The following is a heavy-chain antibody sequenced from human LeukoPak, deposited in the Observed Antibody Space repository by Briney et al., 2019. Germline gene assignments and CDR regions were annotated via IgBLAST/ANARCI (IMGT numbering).Heavy chain of an antibody. J-gene: IGHJ3*02. Sequence: GASVKVSCKASGYTFTSYDINWVRQASGQGLEGMGWMNPNSGNTGYAQKFQGRVTITRNTFISTAYMELSSLRSEDTAVYYCARGDCSSTSCYGGQDDAFDIWGQGTMVTVSS. CDR2: MNPNSGNT. V-gene: IGHV1-8*03. D-gene: IGHD2-2*01. CDR3: ARGDCSSTSCYGGQDDAFDI. CDR1: GYTFTSYD.